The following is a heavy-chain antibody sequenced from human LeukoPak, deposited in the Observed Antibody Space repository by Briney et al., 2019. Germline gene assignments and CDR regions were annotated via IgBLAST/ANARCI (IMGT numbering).Heavy chain of an antibody. CDR3: ARGSSGSGPPYYFDY. Sequence: GSLRLSCAASGFTFSSYSMNWVRQAPGKGLEWVSSISSSSSYIYYADSVKGRFTISRDNAKNSLYLQMNSLRAEDTAVYYCARGSSGSGPPYYFDYWGQGTLVTVSS. J-gene: IGHJ4*02. D-gene: IGHD6-19*01. CDR1: GFTFSSYS. CDR2: ISSSSSYI. V-gene: IGHV3-21*01.